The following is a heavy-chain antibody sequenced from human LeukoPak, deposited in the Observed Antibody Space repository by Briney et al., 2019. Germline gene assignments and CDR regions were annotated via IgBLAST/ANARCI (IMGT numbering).Heavy chain of an antibody. CDR2: INPNSGGT. Sequence: GASVKVSCKAPGYTFTGYYMHWVRQAPGQGLEWMGWINPNSGGTNYAQKFQGRVTMTRDTSISTAYMELSGLRSDDTAVYYCARDTTRDNWFDPWGQGTLVTVSS. V-gene: IGHV1-2*02. CDR1: GYTFTGYY. CDR3: ARDTTRDNWFDP. J-gene: IGHJ5*02. D-gene: IGHD1-26*01.